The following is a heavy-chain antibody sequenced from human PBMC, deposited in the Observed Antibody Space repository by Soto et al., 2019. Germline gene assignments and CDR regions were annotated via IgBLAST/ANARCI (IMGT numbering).Heavy chain of an antibody. CDR3: ARGRTLITGTSLDY. V-gene: IGHV4-34*01. J-gene: IGHJ4*02. Sequence: PSETLSLTCAVYGGSFSGYYWTWIRQPPGKGLEWIGEINHSRSANYKPSLTSRVTISVDTSRNQFSLKMSSVTAADTAVYYCARGRTLITGTSLDYWGQGTLVTVSS. CDR1: GGSFSGYY. D-gene: IGHD1-20*01. CDR2: INHSRSA.